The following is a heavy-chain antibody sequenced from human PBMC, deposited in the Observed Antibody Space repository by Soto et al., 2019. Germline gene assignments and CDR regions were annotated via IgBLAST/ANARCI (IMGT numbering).Heavy chain of an antibody. CDR3: TKDRLWGAGNSHRYHS. V-gene: IGHV3-23*01. CDR1: GFTFNTYI. J-gene: IGHJ4*02. Sequence: EVQLLESGGGLVQPGGSIRLSCAASGFTFNTYIMGWVRQAPGKGLEWVAAISGSGGNTYYADSVKGRFTISRDNSKSTLYLQLNILRAEDTAVYFCTKDRLWGAGNSHRYHSWGQGNLVTVSS. D-gene: IGHD3-16*01. CDR2: ISGSGGNT.